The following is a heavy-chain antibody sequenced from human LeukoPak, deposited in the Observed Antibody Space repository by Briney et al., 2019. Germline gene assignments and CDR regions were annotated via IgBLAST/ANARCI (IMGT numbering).Heavy chain of an antibody. J-gene: IGHJ6*02. Sequence: PGGSLRLSCAASGFTLSSYWMHWVRQAPGKGLVWVSRINSDGSSTSYADSVKGRFTISRDNAKNTVYLQMNSLRAEDTAVYYCARDRSTSYYYYGMDVWGQGTTVTVSS. CDR2: INSDGSST. CDR3: ARDRSTSYYYYGMDV. V-gene: IGHV3-74*01. CDR1: GFTLSSYW. D-gene: IGHD2/OR15-2a*01.